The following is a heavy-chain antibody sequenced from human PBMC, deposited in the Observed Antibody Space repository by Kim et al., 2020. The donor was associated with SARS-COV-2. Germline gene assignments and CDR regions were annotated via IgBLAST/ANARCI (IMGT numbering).Heavy chain of an antibody. V-gene: IGHV3-30*18. J-gene: IGHJ6*02. CDR2: ISYDGRNK. CDR3: AKEKAVLLNYYGMDF. CDR1: GFTFSSHG. Sequence: GGSLRLSCAASGFTFSSHGIHWVRQSPGKGLEWVAVISYDGRNKYYADPVTGRFTISRDNSKNTLYLQMNSLRAEDTAVYYCAKEKAVLLNYYGMDFWGQGTTVTVSS. D-gene: IGHD3-10*01.